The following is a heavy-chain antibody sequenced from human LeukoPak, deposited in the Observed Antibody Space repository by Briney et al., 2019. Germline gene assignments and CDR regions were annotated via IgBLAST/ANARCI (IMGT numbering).Heavy chain of an antibody. J-gene: IGHJ5*02. CDR1: GFTFSSYA. V-gene: IGHV3-23*01. CDR3: AKLIYSNYGANWFDP. CDR2: ISGSGGST. Sequence: GGSLRLSCAASGFTFSSYAMSWVRQAPGKGLEWVSAISGSGGSTYCADSVKGRFTISRDNSKNTLYLQMNSLRAEDTAVYYCAKLIYSNYGANWFDPWGQGTLVTVSS. D-gene: IGHD4-11*01.